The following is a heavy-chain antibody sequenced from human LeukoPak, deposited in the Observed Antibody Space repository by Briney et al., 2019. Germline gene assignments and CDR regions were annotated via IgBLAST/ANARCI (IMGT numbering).Heavy chain of an antibody. J-gene: IGHJ4*02. D-gene: IGHD5-18*01. V-gene: IGHV4-34*01. CDR2: INHSGGT. CDR1: GGSFCGYY. CDR3: ARVARKRGYSYGSLDY. Sequence: SETLSLTCAASGGSFCGYYWSWIRQPPGEGPEWIGGINHSGGTHNNPSLKSRVTISVATSKNQFSLKLSAVTAADTAVYDWARVARKRGYSYGSLDYWGQGTLVTVSS.